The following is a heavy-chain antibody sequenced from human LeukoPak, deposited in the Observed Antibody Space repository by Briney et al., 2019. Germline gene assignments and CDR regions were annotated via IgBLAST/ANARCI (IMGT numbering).Heavy chain of an antibody. V-gene: IGHV4-61*02. CDR2: IYTSWST. J-gene: IGHJ6*03. CDR1: GGSISSGSYY. CDR3: ARGVGSSSRVRYSYMDV. Sequence: SQTLSLTCTVSGGSISSGSYYWSWIPQPPGKGLEWIGRIYTSWSTNYNPSLKSRVSISIDTAKNQFSLKLSSVTAADTAVYYCARGVGSSSRVRYSYMDVWGKGTTVTVSS. D-gene: IGHD2-2*01.